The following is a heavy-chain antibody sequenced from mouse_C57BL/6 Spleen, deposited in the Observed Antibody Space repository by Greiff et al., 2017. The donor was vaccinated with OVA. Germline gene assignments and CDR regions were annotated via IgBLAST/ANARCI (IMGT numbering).Heavy chain of an antibody. V-gene: IGHV1-69*01. Sequence: QVQLQQPGAELVMPGASVKLSCKASGYTFTSYWMHWVKQRPGQGLEWIGEIDPSDSYTNYSQKFKGKSTLTVDKSSSTAYMQLRSLNSEDSAVYYCARGAQATYAMDYWGQGTSVTVSS. CDR2: IDPSDSYT. D-gene: IGHD3-2*02. CDR3: ARGAQATYAMDY. J-gene: IGHJ4*01. CDR1: GYTFTSYW.